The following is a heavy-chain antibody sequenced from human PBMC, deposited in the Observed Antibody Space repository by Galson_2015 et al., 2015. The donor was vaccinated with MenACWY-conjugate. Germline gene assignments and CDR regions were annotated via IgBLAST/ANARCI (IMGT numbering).Heavy chain of an antibody. V-gene: IGHV3-23*01. CDR1: GFTFSSYA. J-gene: IGHJ4*02. D-gene: IGHD2-2*02. Sequence: SLRLSCAASGFTFSSYAMSWVRQAPGRGLEWVSTVSGSGGCTYYADSVKGRFTISRDNSKNTLYLQMNSLRAEDTAVYFCAKVPASIKRIYFDYWGQGTLVTVSS. CDR2: VSGSGGCT. CDR3: AKVPASIKRIYFDY.